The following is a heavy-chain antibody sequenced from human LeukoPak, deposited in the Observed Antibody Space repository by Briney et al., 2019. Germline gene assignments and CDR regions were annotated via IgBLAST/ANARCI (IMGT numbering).Heavy chain of an antibody. V-gene: IGHV4-39*07. CDR2: INHSGST. CDR1: GGSISSSSYY. D-gene: IGHD2-2*01. J-gene: IGHJ5*02. CDR3: ARGIVVVPAAQHWFDP. Sequence: SETLSLTCTVSGGSISSSSYYWSWIRQPPGKGLEWIGEINHSGSTNYNPSLKSRVTISVDTSKNQFSLKLSSVTAADTAVYYCARGIVVVPAAQHWFDPWGQGTLVTVSS.